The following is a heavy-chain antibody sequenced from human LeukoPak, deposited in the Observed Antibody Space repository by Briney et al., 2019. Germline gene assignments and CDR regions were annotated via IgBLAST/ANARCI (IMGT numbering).Heavy chain of an antibody. J-gene: IGHJ4*02. Sequence: GGSLRLSCAASGFTFSDYYMSWIRQAPGKGLEWVSYISSSGSTIYYTDSVKGRFTISRDNAKNSLYLQMNSLRAEDTAVYYCARELWELLVDYWGQGTLVTVSS. CDR2: ISSSGSTI. V-gene: IGHV3-11*04. CDR1: GFTFSDYY. CDR3: ARELWELLVDY. D-gene: IGHD1-26*01.